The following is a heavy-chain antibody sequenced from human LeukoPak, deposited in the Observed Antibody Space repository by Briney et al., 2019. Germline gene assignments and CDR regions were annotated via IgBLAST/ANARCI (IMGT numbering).Heavy chain of an antibody. CDR1: GFTFSDSY. J-gene: IGHJ4*02. Sequence: PGGSLRLSCAASGFTFSDSYMSWIRQAPGKGLEWVSYISGSSNDINYADSVKGRFTISRDNAKNSLSLQVNSLSAEDTAVYYCARSRSGYYEDYWGQGTLVTVSS. V-gene: IGHV3-11*06. CDR2: ISGSSNDI. D-gene: IGHD3-22*01. CDR3: ARSRSGYYEDY.